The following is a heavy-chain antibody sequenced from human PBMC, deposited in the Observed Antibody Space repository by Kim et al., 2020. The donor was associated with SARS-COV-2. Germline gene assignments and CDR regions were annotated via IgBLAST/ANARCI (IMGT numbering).Heavy chain of an antibody. D-gene: IGHD6-13*01. Sequence: SETLSLTCTVSGGSISSNDYYWGWIRQPPGKGLEWIGKIFHSGSTYYNPSLESRVTISVDTSKNQFSLKLRSVTAADTAVYYCARVQGYSSSWTYHYYYYMDVWGKGTTVTVSS. CDR2: IFHSGST. J-gene: IGHJ6*03. V-gene: IGHV4-39*01. CDR3: ARVQGYSSSWTYHYYYYMDV. CDR1: GGSISSNDYY.